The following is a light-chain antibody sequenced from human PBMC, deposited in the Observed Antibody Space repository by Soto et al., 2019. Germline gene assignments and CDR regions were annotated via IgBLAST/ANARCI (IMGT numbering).Light chain of an antibody. V-gene: IGLV2-14*01. J-gene: IGLJ1*01. Sequence: QSVLTQPASVSGSPGQSITISCTGTISDAGAYNYVSWYQQHPAKIPKLMIYHVSNRPSGVSDRFSGSKSGNTASLTISGLQAEDEADYYCYSYTTSSTYVFGTGTKVTVL. CDR2: HVS. CDR3: YSYTTSSTYV. CDR1: ISDAGAYNY.